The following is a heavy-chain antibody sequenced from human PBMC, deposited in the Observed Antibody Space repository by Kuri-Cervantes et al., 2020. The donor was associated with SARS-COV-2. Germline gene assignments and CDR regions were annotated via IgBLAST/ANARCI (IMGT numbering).Heavy chain of an antibody. V-gene: IGHV3-23*01. Sequence: GESLKISCAASGFTFSSYSMNWVRQAPGKGLEWGSAISGSGGSTYYADSVKGRFTISRDNSKNTLYLQMNSLRAEDTAVYYCAKTPIVVVIAITYYFDYWGQGTLVTVSS. CDR1: GFTFSSYS. CDR3: AKTPIVVVIAITYYFDY. CDR2: ISGSGGST. D-gene: IGHD2-21*01. J-gene: IGHJ4*02.